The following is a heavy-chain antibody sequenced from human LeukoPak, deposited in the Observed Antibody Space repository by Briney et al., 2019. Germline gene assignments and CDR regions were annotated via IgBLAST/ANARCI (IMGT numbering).Heavy chain of an antibody. CDR3: ARDQRVAFGWFDP. V-gene: IGHV1-46*01. D-gene: IGHD2-15*01. CDR2: INPSGGST. CDR1: GYTFTNYY. Sequence: ASVKVSCKASGYTFTNYYLHWVRQAPGQGLEWMGIINPSGGSTSYAQKFQGRITMTRDTSTSTVYMELSSLRSEDTAVYYCARDQRVAFGWFDPWGQGTLVTVSS. J-gene: IGHJ5*02.